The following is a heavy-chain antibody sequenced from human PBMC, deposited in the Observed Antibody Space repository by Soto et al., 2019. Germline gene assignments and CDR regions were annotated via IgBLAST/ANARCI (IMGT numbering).Heavy chain of an antibody. CDR3: AKGERGGRVCSCGLDALDV. CDR2: ISYDGSNK. V-gene: IGHV3-30*18. Sequence: AEPLTLSCAASGFTFSSYCWHWVRQAPGKGLEWVAVISYDGSNKYYTDSVMCRFTISRDNSKNTQYLQMNSLRAEGAAVYDCAKGERGGRVCSCGLDALDVWGQGTMVTVSS. J-gene: IGHJ3*01. CDR1: GFTFSSYC. D-gene: IGHD6-19*01.